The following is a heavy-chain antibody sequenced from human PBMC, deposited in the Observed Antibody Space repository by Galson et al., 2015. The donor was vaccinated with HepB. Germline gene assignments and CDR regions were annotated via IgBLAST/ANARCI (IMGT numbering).Heavy chain of an antibody. V-gene: IGHV5-51*01. D-gene: IGHD2-2*01. J-gene: IGHJ4*02. CDR2: IYPGDSDT. Sequence: QSGAEVKKPGESLKLSCQGSGYKFATYWIAWVRQMPGEGLECMGIIYPGDSDTRYSPSFQGQVTMSADKSINVAYLEWSSLKVSDTAMYYCARMNCSSTNCYGLAYWGQGTLLTVSS. CDR3: ARMNCSSTNCYGLAY. CDR1: GYKFATYW.